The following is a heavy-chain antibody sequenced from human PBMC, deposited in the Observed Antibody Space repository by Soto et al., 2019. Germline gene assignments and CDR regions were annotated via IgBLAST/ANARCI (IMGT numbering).Heavy chain of an antibody. Sequence: AGGSLRLSCAASGFTFSSYSMNWVRQAPGKGLEWVSSISSSSSYIYYADSVKGRFTISRDNAKNSLYLQMNSLRAEDTAVYYCARDVERLYSSSWYPTAHYYYYYGMDVWGQGTTVTVSS. CDR3: ARDVERLYSSSWYPTAHYYYYYGMDV. CDR1: GFTFSSYS. J-gene: IGHJ6*02. V-gene: IGHV3-21*01. D-gene: IGHD6-13*01. CDR2: ISSSSSYI.